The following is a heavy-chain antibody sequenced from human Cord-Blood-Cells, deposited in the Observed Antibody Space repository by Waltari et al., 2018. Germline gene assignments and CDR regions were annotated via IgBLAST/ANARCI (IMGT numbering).Heavy chain of an antibody. CDR2: INHSGST. CDR3: ARGFSGSRDRLFDY. D-gene: IGHD2-15*01. CDR1: GGSFSGYY. Sequence: QVQLQQWGAGLLKPSETRSLTCAVYGGSFSGYYWSWIRPPPGKGLEWIGEINHSGSTNYNPSLKSRVTISVDTSKNQFSLKLSSVTAADTAVYYCARGFSGSRDRLFDYWGQGTLVTVSS. J-gene: IGHJ4*02. V-gene: IGHV4-34*01.